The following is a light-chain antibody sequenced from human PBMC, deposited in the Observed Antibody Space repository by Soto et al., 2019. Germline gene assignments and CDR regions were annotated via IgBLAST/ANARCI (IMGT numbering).Light chain of an antibody. J-gene: IGLJ1*01. CDR1: SCDVGSYNL. V-gene: IGLV2-23*02. CDR2: EVS. CDR3: CSYAGSSTYV. Sequence: QSVLTQPASVSGSPGQSITISCTGTSCDVGSYNLVSWYQQHPGKAPKLMIYEVSKRPSGVSNRFSGSKSGNTASLTISGLQVEDEADYYCCSYAGSSTYVFGTGTKLTVL.